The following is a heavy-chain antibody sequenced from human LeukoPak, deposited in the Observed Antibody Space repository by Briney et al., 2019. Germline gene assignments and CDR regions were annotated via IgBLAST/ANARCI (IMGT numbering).Heavy chain of an antibody. D-gene: IGHD6-19*01. Sequence: PGGSLRLSCAASGFTFMTYSMNWVRQAPGKGLEWVSYISSSGSTIYYADSVKGRFTISRDNAKNSLYLQMNSLRAEDTAVYYCAREMLAAVAAQSWGQGTLVTVSS. V-gene: IGHV3-48*04. CDR2: ISSSGSTI. CDR3: AREMLAAVAAQS. CDR1: GFTFMTYS. J-gene: IGHJ5*02.